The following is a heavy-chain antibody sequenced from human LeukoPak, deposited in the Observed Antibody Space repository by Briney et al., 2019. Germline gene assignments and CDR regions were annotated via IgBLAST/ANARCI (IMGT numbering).Heavy chain of an antibody. CDR2: IYPGDSDT. J-gene: IGHJ4*02. D-gene: IGHD3-16*01. CDR1: GYSFTNYW. Sequence: GESLKISCKTSGYSFTNYWIGWVRQVPGKGLEWMGIIYPGDSDTRYSPSFQGQVTISADKSISTAYLQWSSLKASDIAMYYCARLWGERHPDYWGQGTPVTVSS. V-gene: IGHV5-51*01. CDR3: ARLWGERHPDY.